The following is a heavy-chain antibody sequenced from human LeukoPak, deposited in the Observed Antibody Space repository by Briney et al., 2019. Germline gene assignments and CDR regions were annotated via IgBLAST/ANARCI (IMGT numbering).Heavy chain of an antibody. J-gene: IGHJ4*02. CDR2: VYTSGST. CDR3: ARLQWLSTPFFDY. Sequence: SETLSLTCTVSGASISSGSYYWSWIRQPAGKGLEWIGRVYTSGSTNYNPSLKSRVNISLDTPKNQFSLKLISVTAADTAVYFCARLQWLSTPFFDYWGQGTLVTVSS. V-gene: IGHV4-61*02. D-gene: IGHD6-19*01. CDR1: GASISSGSYY.